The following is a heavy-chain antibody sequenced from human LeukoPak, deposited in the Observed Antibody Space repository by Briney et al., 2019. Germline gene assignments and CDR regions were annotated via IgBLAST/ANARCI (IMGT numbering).Heavy chain of an antibody. Sequence: SETLSLTCTVSGGSISSGSYYWSWIRQPAGQGLEYIGRMYTSGSTNYNPSLKSRVTISVDTSKNQFSLKPSSVTAADTAVYYCARVGDDSSGYYYVYFDYWGQGTLVTVSS. D-gene: IGHD3-22*01. CDR1: GGSISSGSYY. CDR3: ARVGDDSSGYYYVYFDY. V-gene: IGHV4-61*02. CDR2: MYTSGST. J-gene: IGHJ4*02.